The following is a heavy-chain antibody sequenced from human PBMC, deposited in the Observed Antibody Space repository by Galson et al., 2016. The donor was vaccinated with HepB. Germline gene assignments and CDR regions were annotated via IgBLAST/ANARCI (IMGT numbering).Heavy chain of an antibody. CDR1: GFTFNKYG. CDR3: AKRHEYCPPVGCSVDS. J-gene: IGHJ4*02. V-gene: IGHV3-30*18. Sequence: SLRLSCAASGFTFNKYGMHWVRQAPGKGLEWVAADSVHGGRKFYVDAVKGRFTISRDSANNMLFLQMTSLRADDTAVYYCAKRHEYCPPVGCSVDSWGQGTLVSVSS. D-gene: IGHD3-10*02. CDR2: DSVHGGRK.